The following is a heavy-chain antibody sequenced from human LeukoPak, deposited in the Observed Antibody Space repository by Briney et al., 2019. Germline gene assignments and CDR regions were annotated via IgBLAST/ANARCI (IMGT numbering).Heavy chain of an antibody. CDR2: ISGSGGST. CDR1: GFTFSSYA. Sequence: GGSLRLSCAASGFTFSSYAMSWVRQAPGKGLEWVSAISGSGGSTYYADSVKGRFTISRDNSKNTLYLQMNSLRAEDTAVYYCAILRVGATTHYFDYWAQGTLVTVSS. V-gene: IGHV3-23*01. D-gene: IGHD1-26*01. CDR3: AILRVGATTHYFDY. J-gene: IGHJ4*02.